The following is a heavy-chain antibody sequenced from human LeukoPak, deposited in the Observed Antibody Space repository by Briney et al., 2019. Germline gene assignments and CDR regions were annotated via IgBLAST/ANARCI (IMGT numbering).Heavy chain of an antibody. CDR2: MNPNSGNT. J-gene: IGHJ4*02. D-gene: IGHD1-1*01. CDR3: ARVQRVKFQLKYSFDY. CDR1: GYTFTSYD. Sequence: ASVKVSCKASGYTFTSYDINWVRQATGQGVEWMGWMNPNSGNTGYAQKFQGRATMTRSTSLSTAYMELSSLRSEDTAVYYCARVQRVKFQLKYSFDYWGQGTLVTVSS. V-gene: IGHV1-8*01.